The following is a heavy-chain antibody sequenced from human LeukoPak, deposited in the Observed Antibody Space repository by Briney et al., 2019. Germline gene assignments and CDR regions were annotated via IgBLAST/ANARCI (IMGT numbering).Heavy chain of an antibody. CDR3: ARGAGYDYVWGSYPGYYFDY. J-gene: IGHJ4*02. CDR2: INPNSGDT. Sequence: ASVKVSCKASGYTFTGHYMHWVRQAPGQGLEWMGWINPNSGDTNYVQKFQGRVTMTRDTSISTACMELSRLRSEDTAVYYCARGAGYDYVWGSYPGYYFDYWGQGTLVTVSS. D-gene: IGHD3-16*01. V-gene: IGHV1-2*02. CDR1: GYTFTGHY.